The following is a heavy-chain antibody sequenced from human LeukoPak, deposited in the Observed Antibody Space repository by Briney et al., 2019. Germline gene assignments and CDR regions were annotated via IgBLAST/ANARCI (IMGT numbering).Heavy chain of an antibody. CDR2: IYHSGST. J-gene: IGHJ6*03. CDR1: GGSISSGGYY. CDR3: ARGIAAAGPKGDYYYYMDV. D-gene: IGHD6-13*01. Sequence: SQTLSLTCTVSGGSISSGGYYWSWIRQPPGKGLEWIGNIYHSGSTYYNPSLKSRVTISVDRSKNQFSLKLSSVTAADTAVYYCARGIAAAGPKGDYYYYMDVWGKGTTVTVSS. V-gene: IGHV4-30-2*01.